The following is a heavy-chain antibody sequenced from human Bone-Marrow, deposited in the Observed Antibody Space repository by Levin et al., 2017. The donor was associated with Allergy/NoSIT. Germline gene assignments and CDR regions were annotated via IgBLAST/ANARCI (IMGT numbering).Heavy chain of an antibody. V-gene: IGHV3-21*01. J-gene: IGHJ4*02. D-gene: IGHD3-10*01. CDR1: GFTFSDYT. CDR3: ASEVLLWFGELTARRALGY. CDR2: ISSRNSYI. Sequence: PSQTLSLTCAASGFTFSDYTMDWVRQAPGKGLEWVSSISSRNSYIYYADSVRGRFTISRDNAKNSLFLQMNSLRAEDTAVYYCASEVLLWFGELTARRALGYWGQGTLVTVSS.